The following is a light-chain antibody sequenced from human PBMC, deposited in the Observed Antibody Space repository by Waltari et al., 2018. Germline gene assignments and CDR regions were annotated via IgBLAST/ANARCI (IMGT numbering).Light chain of an antibody. Sequence: DIQMTQSPSSLSASVGDRVTMTCRASQSISSNLNWYQQKPGRAPKLLIYLASTLQGGVPSRFSGSGSGTDFTLTISSLQPEDVATYYCQQSYNTPPDTFGQGTKLEIK. CDR1: QSISSN. J-gene: IGKJ2*01. V-gene: IGKV1-39*01. CDR3: QQSYNTPPDT. CDR2: LAS.